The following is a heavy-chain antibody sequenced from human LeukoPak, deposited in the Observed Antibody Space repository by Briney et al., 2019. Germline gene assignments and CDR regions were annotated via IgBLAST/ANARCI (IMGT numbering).Heavy chain of an antibody. CDR2: ISGSGGST. CDR1: GFTYSSYA. V-gene: IGHV3-23*01. J-gene: IGHJ5*02. D-gene: IGHD2-15*01. Sequence: GGSLRLSCAASGFTYSSYAMSWVPQAPGKGLEWVSAISGSGGSTYYADSVKGRFTISRDNSKNTLYLQMNSLRAEDTAVYYCAKRFRRSPVVVVAATYNWFDPWGQGTLVTVSS. CDR3: AKRFRRSPVVVVAATYNWFDP.